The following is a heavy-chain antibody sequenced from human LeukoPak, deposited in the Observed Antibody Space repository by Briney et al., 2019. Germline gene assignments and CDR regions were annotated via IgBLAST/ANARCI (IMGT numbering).Heavy chain of an antibody. CDR2: INTDGSST. CDR3: AREGTIFGVVDYYYMDV. V-gene: IGHV3-74*01. Sequence: GGSLRLSCAASGFTFCSYWMHWVRQAPGKGLVWVSRINTDGSSTSYADSVRGRFTISRDNAKNTLYLQMNSLRAEDTAVYYCAREGTIFGVVDYYYMDVWGKGTTVTVSS. CDR1: GFTFCSYW. D-gene: IGHD3-3*01. J-gene: IGHJ6*03.